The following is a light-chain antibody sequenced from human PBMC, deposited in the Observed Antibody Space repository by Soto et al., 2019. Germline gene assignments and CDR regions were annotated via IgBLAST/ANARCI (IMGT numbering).Light chain of an antibody. J-gene: IGLJ3*02. V-gene: IGLV1-40*01. CDR3: QSYDSSLSGGV. Sequence: QPVLTQPPSVSGAPGQRVTISCTESSSNIGAGYDVHWYQQLPGTAPKLLIYGNSNRPSGVPDRFSGSKSGTSASLAITGLQAEDEADYYGQSYDSSLSGGVFGGGTKLTFL. CDR2: GNS. CDR1: SSNIGAGYD.